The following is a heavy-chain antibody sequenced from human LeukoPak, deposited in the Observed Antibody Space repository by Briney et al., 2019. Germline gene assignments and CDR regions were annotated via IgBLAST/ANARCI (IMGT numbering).Heavy chain of an antibody. CDR3: AKASPVY. CDR2: INHSGST. J-gene: IGHJ4*02. Sequence: SETLSLTCAVYGGSFSGYYWSWIRQPPGKGLEWIGEINHSGSTNYNPSLKSRVTISVDTSKNQFSLKLSSVTAADTAVYYCAKASPVYWGQGTLVTVSS. CDR1: GGSFSGYY. V-gene: IGHV4-34*01.